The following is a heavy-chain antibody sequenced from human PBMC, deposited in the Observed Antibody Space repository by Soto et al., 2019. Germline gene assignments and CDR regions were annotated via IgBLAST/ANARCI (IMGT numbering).Heavy chain of an antibody. CDR2: ISSSGSFM. CDR1: GFTFSSDS. Sequence: GRSLRLSCAASGFTFSSDSMGWVRQAPGKGLEWVSSISSSGSFMNYADSVKGRFTISRDNAKNSLYLQMSRLKDEDTAVYYCARDPPTGTTLDWFDSWGQGTLVTVS. D-gene: IGHD1-7*01. V-gene: IGHV3-21*01. J-gene: IGHJ5*01. CDR3: ARDPPTGTTLDWFDS.